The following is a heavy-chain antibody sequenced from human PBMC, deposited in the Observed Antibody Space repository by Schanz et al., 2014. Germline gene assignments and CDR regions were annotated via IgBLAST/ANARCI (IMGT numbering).Heavy chain of an antibody. V-gene: IGHV3-23*04. D-gene: IGHD3-10*01. CDR1: GFTFTNYA. CDR2: ISGSGGST. J-gene: IGHJ3*02. Sequence: EVQLVESGGGLVQPGGSLRLSCAASGFTFTNYAMSWVRQAPGKGLEWVSAISGSGGSTYYADSVKGRFTISRDNSKNTLYLQMTSLRAEDTAVYYCAKGRFGELSAFDIWGQGTMVTVSS. CDR3: AKGRFGELSAFDI.